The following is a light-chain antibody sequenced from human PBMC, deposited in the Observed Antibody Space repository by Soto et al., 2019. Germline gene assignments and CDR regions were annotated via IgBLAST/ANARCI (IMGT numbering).Light chain of an antibody. V-gene: IGKV1-5*01. Sequence: DIQMTQSPYTLSASVGDRVTITCRASQSIVNWLAWYQQKPGKAPQLLIYDASNLESGVPSRFSGSGSGTEFTLTITNLQPDDFATYYCQRYDSYSRTFGQGTKVDIK. CDR3: QRYDSYSRT. CDR1: QSIVNW. CDR2: DAS. J-gene: IGKJ1*01.